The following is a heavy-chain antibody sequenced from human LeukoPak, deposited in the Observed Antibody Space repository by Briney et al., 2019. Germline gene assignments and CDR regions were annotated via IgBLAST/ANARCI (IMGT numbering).Heavy chain of an antibody. CDR2: INHSGST. D-gene: IGHD3-22*01. CDR3: ARATSYSSGSN. V-gene: IGHV4-34*01. Sequence: PSETLSLTCAVYGGSFSGYYWSWIRQPPGKGLEWIGEINHSGSTNYNPSLKSRVTISVDMSKNQFSLKLSSVTAADTAVYYCARATSYSSGSNWGQGTLVTVSS. J-gene: IGHJ4*02. CDR1: GGSFSGYY.